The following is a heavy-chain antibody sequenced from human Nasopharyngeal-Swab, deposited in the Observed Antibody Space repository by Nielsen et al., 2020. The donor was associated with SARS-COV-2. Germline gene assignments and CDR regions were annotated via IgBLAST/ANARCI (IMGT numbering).Heavy chain of an antibody. CDR1: GGSINSGYHY. Sequence: SETLSLTCSVSGGSINSGYHYWGWTRQPPGKDLEWIGSIYYSGSPYYNPSLKSRVTISIDTSKNQFSLKLSSVTAADTAVYYCARRVTSFTMIVVVMTGGISYFDYWSQGILVTVSS. CDR3: ARRVTSFTMIVVVMTGGISYFDY. CDR2: IYYSGSP. J-gene: IGHJ4*02. D-gene: IGHD3-22*01. V-gene: IGHV4-39*07.